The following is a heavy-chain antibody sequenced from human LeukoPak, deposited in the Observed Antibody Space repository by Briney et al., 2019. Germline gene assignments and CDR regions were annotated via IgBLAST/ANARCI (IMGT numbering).Heavy chain of an antibody. CDR1: GFTFSNYW. V-gene: IGHV3-7*01. CDR2: IKVDGSET. CDR3: ARGQGYESYYYMDV. D-gene: IGHD2-2*01. J-gene: IGHJ6*03. Sequence: GGSLRLSCAASGFTFSNYWMSWVRQVPGKGLEWLANIKVDGSETYHVDSLKGRFTISRDNAKNSVYLQMNSLRVEDTAVYYCARGQGYESYYYMDVWGKGTTVSVSS.